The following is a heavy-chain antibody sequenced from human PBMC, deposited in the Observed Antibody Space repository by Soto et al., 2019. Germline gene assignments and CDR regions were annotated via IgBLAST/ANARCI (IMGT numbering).Heavy chain of an antibody. Sequence: EVQLVESGGGLVKPGGSLRLSCAASGFTFSSYSMNWVRQAPGKGLEWVSSIGTISTYIYYADSVKGRFTISRDNAKNSLYLQMNSLRAEDTAVYYCASPGWFDPWGQGTLVTVSS. CDR2: IGTISTYI. CDR1: GFTFSSYS. J-gene: IGHJ5*02. CDR3: ASPGWFDP. V-gene: IGHV3-21*01.